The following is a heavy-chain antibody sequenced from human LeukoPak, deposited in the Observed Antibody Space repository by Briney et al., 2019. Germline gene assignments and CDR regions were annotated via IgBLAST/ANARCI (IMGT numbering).Heavy chain of an antibody. CDR2: INPSGGST. CDR3: ARGEDYDSSGYLVPFDY. CDR1: GYTFTNYY. J-gene: IGHJ4*02. D-gene: IGHD3-22*01. V-gene: IGHV1-46*01. Sequence: ASVKVSCKASGYTFTNYYMHWVRQAPGQGLEWMGVINPSGGSTSYAQKFQGRVTMTRDMSTSTVYMELSSLRSEDTAVYYCARGEDYDSSGYLVPFDYWGQGTLVTVSS.